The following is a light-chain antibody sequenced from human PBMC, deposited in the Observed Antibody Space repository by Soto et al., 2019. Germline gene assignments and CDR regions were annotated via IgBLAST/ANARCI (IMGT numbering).Light chain of an antibody. Sequence: DIQMTQSPSSLSASVGDRVTITCQAGHNINNYLNWYQQKPGRAPKLLIYDASNLEAGVPSRFRGSGSGTDFTFPIIRLQPADIATYYCQQYENLPTFGQGPLLEIK. V-gene: IGKV1-33*01. CDR1: HNINNY. CDR3: QQYENLPT. CDR2: DAS. J-gene: IGKJ5*01.